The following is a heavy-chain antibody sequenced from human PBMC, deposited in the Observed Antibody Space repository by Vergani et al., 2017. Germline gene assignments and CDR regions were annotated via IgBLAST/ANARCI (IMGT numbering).Heavy chain of an antibody. J-gene: IGHJ3*01. Sequence: QVQLQESGPGLVKSSETLSLTCSVSFDSIRNLYCNWIRQPPAKGLEWIGSIHYSENTNYNSSLKTRVTISVDTSKNQFSLTLTSVTAADTAVYYCARDGCEYDKDALDVWGQGTKVTVTS. CDR1: FDSIRNLY. V-gene: IGHV4-59*11. CDR3: ARDGCEYDKDALDV. CDR2: IHYSENT. D-gene: IGHD1-1*01.